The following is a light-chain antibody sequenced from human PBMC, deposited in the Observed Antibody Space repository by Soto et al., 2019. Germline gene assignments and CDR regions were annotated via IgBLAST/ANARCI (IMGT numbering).Light chain of an antibody. V-gene: IGKV3-20*01. J-gene: IGKJ4*01. CDR3: EQYGSTPLT. CDR2: DAS. Sequence: EIVLTQSPGTLSLSPGERATLSCRASQSVANNYLASYQQKPGQAPRFLMYDASSRATGIPDRFSGSGSGTDFTLTISRLEPEDFAVYYCEQYGSTPLTFGGGTKVEIK. CDR1: QSVANNY.